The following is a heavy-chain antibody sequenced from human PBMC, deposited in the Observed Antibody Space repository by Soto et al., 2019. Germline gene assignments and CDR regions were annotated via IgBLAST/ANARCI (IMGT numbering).Heavy chain of an antibody. CDR3: ARGGIAVAGTVANYYYYYYMDV. CDR1: GGSISSYY. Sequence: SETLSLTCTVSGGSISSYYWSWIRQPPGKGLEWIGYIYYSGSTNYNPSLKSRVTISVDTSKNQFSLKLSSVTAADTAVYYCARGGIAVAGTVANYYYYYYMDVWGKGTTVTVSS. J-gene: IGHJ6*03. CDR2: IYYSGST. D-gene: IGHD6-19*01. V-gene: IGHV4-59*01.